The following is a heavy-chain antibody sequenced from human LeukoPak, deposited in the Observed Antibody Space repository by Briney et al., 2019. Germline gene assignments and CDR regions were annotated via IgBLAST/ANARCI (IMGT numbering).Heavy chain of an antibody. CDR2: IYYSGST. CDR3: ARRLWFGASFDY. Sequence: SETLSLTCTVSGGSISSYYWSWIRQPPGKGLEWIGYIYYSGSTNYNPSLKSRVTISVDTSKNQFSLKLSSVTAADTAVYYCARRLWFGASFDYWGQGTLVTVSS. D-gene: IGHD3-10*01. J-gene: IGHJ4*02. V-gene: IGHV4-59*01. CDR1: GGSISSYY.